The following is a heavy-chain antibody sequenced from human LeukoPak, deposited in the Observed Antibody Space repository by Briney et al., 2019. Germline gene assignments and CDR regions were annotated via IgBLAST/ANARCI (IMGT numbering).Heavy chain of an antibody. CDR3: ATDRGWRTSGYYLYYFEY. CDR2: IKHDGSEK. Sequence: GGSLRLSCAASGFIFTNYFISWVRQAPGKGLEWVASIKHDGSEKYYVDSVRGRFTISRDNTMNSLYPQMSSLRAEDTAVYYCATDRGWRTSGYYLYYFEYWGQGTLVTYSS. CDR1: GFIFTNYF. D-gene: IGHD3-3*01. J-gene: IGHJ4*02. V-gene: IGHV3-7*01.